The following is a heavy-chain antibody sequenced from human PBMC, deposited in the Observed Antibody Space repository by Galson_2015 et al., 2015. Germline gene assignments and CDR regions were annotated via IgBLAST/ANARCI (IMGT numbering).Heavy chain of an antibody. Sequence: SLRLSCAASGFTFSSYWMTWVRQGPGKGLEWVANIKQDGSEKYYVDSVKGRFTISRDNAKNSLYLQMNSLRAEDTAMYYCARRVGYCTSTTCYSYFDYWGQGTLVTVSS. CDR2: IKQDGSEK. V-gene: IGHV3-7*03. CDR1: GFTFSSYW. D-gene: IGHD2-2*01. J-gene: IGHJ4*02. CDR3: ARRVGYCTSTTCYSYFDY.